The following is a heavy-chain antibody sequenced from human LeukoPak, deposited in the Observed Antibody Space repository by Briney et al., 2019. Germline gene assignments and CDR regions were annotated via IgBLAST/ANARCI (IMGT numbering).Heavy chain of an antibody. CDR1: GFIFNNYA. V-gene: IGHV3-30-3*01. Sequence: GGSLRLSCAASGFIFNNYAMHWVRQAPGKGLEWVAVTSYDGSNKYYADSVKGRFIISRDNSKNTLYLQMSSLRTEDTAVYYCAREPGPDNLTYYYGMDVWGQGTTVTVSS. D-gene: IGHD3-9*01. J-gene: IGHJ6*02. CDR2: TSYDGSNK. CDR3: AREPGPDNLTYYYGMDV.